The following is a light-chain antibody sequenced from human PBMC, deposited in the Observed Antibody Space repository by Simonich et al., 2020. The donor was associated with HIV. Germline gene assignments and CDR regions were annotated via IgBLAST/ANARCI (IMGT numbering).Light chain of an antibody. CDR1: QSVLHTSNNKNY. Sequence: DIVVTQSPDSLPVSLGERATINYKSSQSVLHTSNNKNYLAWYQQKPGQPPKLLIYWTSTRESGVPDRFSGSGSGADFTLTISSLQAEDVAVYYCQQYYSTPGTFGQGTKVEIK. CDR3: QQYYSTPGT. V-gene: IGKV4-1*01. J-gene: IGKJ1*01. CDR2: WTS.